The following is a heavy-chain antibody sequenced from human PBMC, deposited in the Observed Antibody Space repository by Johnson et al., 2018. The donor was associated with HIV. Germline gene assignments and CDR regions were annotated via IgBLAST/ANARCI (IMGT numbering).Heavy chain of an antibody. D-gene: IGHD2-2*01. CDR2: INWNGGST. CDR1: GLNFSDYG. V-gene: IGHV3-NL1*01. CDR3: AKDGAMAFDI. Sequence: QVQLVESGGGVVQPGRSVRLSCAVSGLNFSDYGMHWVRQAPGRGLEWVSGINWNGGSTGYADSVKGRFTISRDKSKNTLYLQMNSLRAEDTAVYYCAKDGAMAFDIWGQGTLVTVSS. J-gene: IGHJ3*02.